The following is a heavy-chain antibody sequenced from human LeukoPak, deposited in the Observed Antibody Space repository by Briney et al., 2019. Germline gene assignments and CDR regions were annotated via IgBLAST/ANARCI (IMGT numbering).Heavy chain of an antibody. D-gene: IGHD2-15*01. CDR1: GYTFTSYD. V-gene: IGHV1-8*01. Sequence: ASVKVSCKASGYTFTSYDINWVRQATGQGLEWLGWMNPNSGNTGYAQKFQGRVTLTRNTSISTAYMELSSLRSDDTAMYYCARAALRYSDYYYSMDVWGQGTTVTVTS. CDR2: MNPNSGNT. J-gene: IGHJ6*02. CDR3: ARAALRYSDYYYSMDV.